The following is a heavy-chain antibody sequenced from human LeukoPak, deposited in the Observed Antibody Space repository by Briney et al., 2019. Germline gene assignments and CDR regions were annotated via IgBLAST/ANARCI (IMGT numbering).Heavy chain of an antibody. CDR3: ARRRSYREFDY. CDR2: ISSSSGTI. CDR1: GFTFSSYT. D-gene: IGHD1-26*01. Sequence: GGSLRLSCAASGFTFSSYTMNWVRQAPGKGLEWVSYISSSSGTIYYADSVKGRFTVSRDNAKNSLYLQVNSLRDEDTAVYYCARRRSYREFDYWGQGTLVTVSS. V-gene: IGHV3-48*02. J-gene: IGHJ4*02.